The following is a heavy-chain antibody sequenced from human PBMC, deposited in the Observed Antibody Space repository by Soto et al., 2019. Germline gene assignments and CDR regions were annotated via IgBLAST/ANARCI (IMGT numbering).Heavy chain of an antibody. V-gene: IGHV3-66*01. D-gene: IGHD6-13*01. CDR2: IYSDGST. CDR3: ARGGGAAAAY. CDR1: GFTVSGNY. Sequence: EVQLVESGGGLVQPGVSLRLSCAASGFTVSGNYMNWVRQVPGKGLEWVSVIYSDGSTYYADSVKGRFTISSDSSKNRLYLQMNRLGAEDTAVYYCARGGGAAAAYWGPGTLVTVSS. J-gene: IGHJ4*02.